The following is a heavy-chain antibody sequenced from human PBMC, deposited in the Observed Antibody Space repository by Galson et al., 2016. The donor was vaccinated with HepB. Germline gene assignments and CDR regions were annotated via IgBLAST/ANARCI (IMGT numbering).Heavy chain of an antibody. D-gene: IGHD1-7*01. Sequence: SETLSLTCTVSDGSISSSDFSWGWIRQAPGKGLECIGTVYRGRAYYNPSHEGRVAISVGVSTDVFSLKLTSLTAAATGVYYCARAGLGTKASFEHWGQGTLVAVSS. CDR2: VYRGRA. V-gene: IGHV4-39*01. CDR3: ARAGLGTKASFEH. CDR1: DGSISSSDFS. J-gene: IGHJ4*02.